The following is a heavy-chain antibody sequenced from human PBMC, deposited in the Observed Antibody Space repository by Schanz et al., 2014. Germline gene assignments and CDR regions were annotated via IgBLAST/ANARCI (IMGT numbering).Heavy chain of an antibody. CDR3: ATDYSGGGCHI. D-gene: IGHD6-19*01. J-gene: IGHJ3*02. V-gene: IGHV3-30*19. Sequence: QVQLVESGGGVVRPGRSLRLSCAASGFTFNNYGMHWVRQAPGKGLEWVAVISYDGSHKDYADSVKGRFTISRDNSKNTLYLQMNSLRAEDTALYFCATDYSGGGCHIWGQGTMVTVSS. CDR2: ISYDGSHK. CDR1: GFTFNNYG.